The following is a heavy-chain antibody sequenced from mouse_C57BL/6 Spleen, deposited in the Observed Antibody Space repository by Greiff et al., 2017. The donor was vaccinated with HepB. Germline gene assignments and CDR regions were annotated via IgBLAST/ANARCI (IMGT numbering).Heavy chain of an antibody. CDR2: IDPSDSYT. J-gene: IGHJ3*01. V-gene: IGHV1-69*01. Sequence: QVQLQQPGAELVMPGASVKLSCKASGYTFTSYCMHWVKQRPGHGLEWIGEIDPSDSYTNYNQKFKGKSTLTVDKSSSTAYMQLSSLTSEDSAVYYCARGGYYGSSPWFAYWGQGTLVTVSA. D-gene: IGHD1-1*01. CDR3: ARGGYYGSSPWFAY. CDR1: GYTFTSYC.